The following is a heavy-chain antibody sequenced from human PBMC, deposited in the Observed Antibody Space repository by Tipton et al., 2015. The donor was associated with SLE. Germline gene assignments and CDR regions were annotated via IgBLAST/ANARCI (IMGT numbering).Heavy chain of an antibody. J-gene: IGHJ6*02. CDR2: IYTTGRT. Sequence: TLSLTCTVSGGSISSYYWSWIRQPAGKGLEWIGRIYTTGRTNYNPSLKSRVTISLDTSKNQFSLKLTSVTAADTAAYYCARNQGSSSSGRGYYYYGMDVWGQGTTVTVSS. V-gene: IGHV4-4*07. D-gene: IGHD6-6*01. CDR3: ARNQGSSSSGRGYYYYGMDV. CDR1: GGSISSYY.